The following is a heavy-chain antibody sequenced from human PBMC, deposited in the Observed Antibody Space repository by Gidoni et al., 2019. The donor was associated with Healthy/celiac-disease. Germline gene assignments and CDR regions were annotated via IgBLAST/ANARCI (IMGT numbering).Heavy chain of an antibody. J-gene: IGHJ5*02. V-gene: IGHV4-59*01. CDR3: ARDICSGGSCYSGFGGYNWFDP. CDR1: GGSISSYY. Sequence: QVQLQESGPGLVKPSETLSLTCTVSGGSISSYYWRWIRQPPGKGLEWIGYIYYSGSTNYNPSLKSRVTISVDTSKNQFSLKLSSVTAADTAVYYCARDICSGGSCYSGFGGYNWFDPWGQGTLVTVSS. D-gene: IGHD2-15*01. CDR2: IYYSGST.